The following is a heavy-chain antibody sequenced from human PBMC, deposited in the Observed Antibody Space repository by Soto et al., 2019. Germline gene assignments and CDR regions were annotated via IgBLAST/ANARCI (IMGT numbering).Heavy chain of an antibody. CDR3: ARGQRFPDWFDP. V-gene: IGHV4-4*07. Sequence: SETLSLTCTVTGGTISGYYWTWIRQSAGGGLEWIGRIYSSGSTNYNPSLKSRVTISLDTSMNHFSLRLSSVTAADTAVYYCARGQRFPDWFDPWGQGTLVTVSS. J-gene: IGHJ5*02. D-gene: IGHD3-3*01. CDR1: GGTISGYY. CDR2: IYSSGST.